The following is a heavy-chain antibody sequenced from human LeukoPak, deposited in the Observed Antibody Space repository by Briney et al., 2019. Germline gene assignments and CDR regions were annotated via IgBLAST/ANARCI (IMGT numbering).Heavy chain of an antibody. CDR2: MNPNSGNT. J-gene: IGHJ6*03. D-gene: IGHD2-21*02. CDR3: ARDGVFRFEVGDVYYYYMDV. V-gene: IGHV1-8*03. Sequence: ASVKVSCKASGDTFTSYDINRVRQATGQGLEWMGWMNPNSGNTGYAQKFQGRVTITRNTSISTAYMELSSLRSEDTAMYYCARDGVFRFEVGDVYYYYMDVWGKGTTVIISS. CDR1: GDTFTSYD.